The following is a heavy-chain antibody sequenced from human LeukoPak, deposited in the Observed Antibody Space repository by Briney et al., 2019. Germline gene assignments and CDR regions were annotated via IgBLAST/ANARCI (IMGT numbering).Heavy chain of an antibody. V-gene: IGHV1-2*02. CDR3: ARGSHVQYCSGGSCYLPFDY. Sequence: ASVKVSCKASGYTFTGYYMHWVRQAPGQGLEWMGWINRNSGGTNYAQKFQGRVTMTRDTSISTAYMELSRLRSDDTAVYYCARGSHVQYCSGGSCYLPFDYWGQGTLVTVSS. CDR1: GYTFTGYY. CDR2: INRNSGGT. D-gene: IGHD2-15*01. J-gene: IGHJ4*02.